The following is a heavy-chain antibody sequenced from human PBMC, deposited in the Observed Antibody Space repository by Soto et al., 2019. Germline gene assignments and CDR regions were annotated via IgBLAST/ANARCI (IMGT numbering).Heavy chain of an antibody. CDR3: ARTYYDILTGYYFDY. D-gene: IGHD3-9*01. Sequence: QVQLQESCPGLVKPSETLSLTCTVSGGSISSYYWTWIRQPPGKGLEWIGYIYYSGSTTYNPSLKSRVTFSVDTSKNQFSLKLSSVTATDTAVYYCARTYYDILTGYYFDYWGQGTLVTVSS. J-gene: IGHJ4*02. CDR2: IYYSGST. V-gene: IGHV4-59*08. CDR1: GGSISSYY.